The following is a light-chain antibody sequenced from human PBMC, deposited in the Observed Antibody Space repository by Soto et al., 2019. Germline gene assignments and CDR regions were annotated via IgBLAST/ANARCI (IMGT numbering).Light chain of an antibody. CDR1: QSVSSSS. CDR2: GAS. V-gene: IGKV3-20*01. J-gene: IGKJ4*01. CDR3: QQYDTSPLT. Sequence: EIVLTQSPGTLSLSPGERATLSCRASQSVSSSSLAWYQQKRGQAPRLLIHGASSRATGIPDRFSGSGSGTDFTLTISRLEPEDFAVYHCQQYDTSPLTFGGGTKVDIK.